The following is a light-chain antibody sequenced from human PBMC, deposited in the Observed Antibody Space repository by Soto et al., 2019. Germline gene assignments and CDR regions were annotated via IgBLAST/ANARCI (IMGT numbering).Light chain of an antibody. V-gene: IGLV2-8*01. J-gene: IGLJ2*01. CDR1: SSDVGGYNY. Sequence: QSALTQPPSASGSPGQSVTISCTGTSSDVGGYNYVSWYQQHPGKAPKLMIYEVSKRPSGVPDRFSGSKSGNTASLTVSGLKTEDGANYYCSSYEGSNNFVVVFGGGTK. CDR3: SSYEGSNNFVVV. CDR2: EVS.